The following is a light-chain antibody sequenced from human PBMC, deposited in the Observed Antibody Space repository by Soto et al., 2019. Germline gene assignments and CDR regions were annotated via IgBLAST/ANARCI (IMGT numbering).Light chain of an antibody. CDR1: QGIRND. CDR2: GAS. J-gene: IGKJ1*01. CDR3: LQDYTYPWT. Sequence: HMTQSPSARSASVGDSVPLTCRASQGIRNDLGWYQQKPGKAPNLLIFGASNLQAGVPVRFSASGSGTNFTLTISNLQPEDFASYYCLQDYTYPWTFGQGTKVDI. V-gene: IGKV1-6*01.